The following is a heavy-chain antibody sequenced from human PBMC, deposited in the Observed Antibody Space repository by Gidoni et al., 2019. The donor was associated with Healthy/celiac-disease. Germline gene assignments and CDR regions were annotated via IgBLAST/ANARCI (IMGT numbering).Heavy chain of an antibody. D-gene: IGHD5-18*01. V-gene: IGHV3-48*03. J-gene: IGHJ4*02. CDR2: ISSSGSTI. CDR1: GLIFSSYE. CDR3: ARDPYVDTAMVRDY. Sequence: EVLLVESGGGLVQPGGSLRPSCAAAGLIFSSYETIWVRQAPGQGLEWVSYISSSGSTIYYEDSVKSGFTISRDNDKNSLYLQMNSLRAEDTAVYYCARDPYVDTAMVRDYWGQGTLVTVSS.